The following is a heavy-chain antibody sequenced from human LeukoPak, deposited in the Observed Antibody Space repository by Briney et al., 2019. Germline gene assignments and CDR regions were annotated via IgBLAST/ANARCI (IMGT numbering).Heavy chain of an antibody. J-gene: IGHJ6*02. CDR2: IYYSGST. D-gene: IGHD6-13*01. V-gene: IGHV4-61*01. CDR3: ARVRAAAGTAHPLYYGMDV. CDR1: GGSVSSGSYY. Sequence: PSETLSLTCTVSGGSVSSGSYYWSWIRQPPGKGLEWIGYIYYSGSTNYNPSLKSRVTISVDTSKNQFSLKLSSVTAADTAVYYCARVRAAAGTAHPLYYGMDVWGQGTTVTVSS.